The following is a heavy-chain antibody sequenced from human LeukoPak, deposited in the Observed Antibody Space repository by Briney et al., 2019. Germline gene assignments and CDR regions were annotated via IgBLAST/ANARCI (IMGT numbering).Heavy chain of an antibody. CDR3: AKDVQHPGIV. CDR2: ISGDSSGT. D-gene: IGHD2-15*01. Sequence: GGSLRLSCAASGFTFSNYAMTWVRQAPGQGLEWVSVISGDSSGTYYADSVKGRFTISRDNLRSTAFLQMNSLRVDDTAIYYCAKDVQHPGIVWGQGTLVTVSS. CDR1: GFTFSNYA. J-gene: IGHJ4*02. V-gene: IGHV3-23*01.